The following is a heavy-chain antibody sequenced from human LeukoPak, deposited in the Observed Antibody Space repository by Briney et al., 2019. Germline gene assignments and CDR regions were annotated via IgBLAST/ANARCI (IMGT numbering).Heavy chain of an antibody. D-gene: IGHD3-22*01. V-gene: IGHV4-30-4*01. CDR1: GGSISSGDYY. CDR3: ARAQKTYYHDSSGYYVAY. Sequence: TSQTLSLTCTVSGGSISSGDYYWSWIRQPPGKGLEWIGYIYYGGSTYYNPSLKSRVTISVDTSKNQFSLKLSSVTAADTAVYYCARAQKTYYHDSSGYYVAYWGQGTLVTVSS. J-gene: IGHJ4*02. CDR2: IYYGGST.